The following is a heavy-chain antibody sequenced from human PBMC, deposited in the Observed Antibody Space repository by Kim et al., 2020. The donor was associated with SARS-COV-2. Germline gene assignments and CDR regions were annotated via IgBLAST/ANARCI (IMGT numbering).Heavy chain of an antibody. Sequence: GTTDYAEPVKGRFTISRDDSKNTLYLQMNSLKTEDTAVYYCTTDLYGSGNWGQGTLVTVSS. D-gene: IGHD3-10*01. J-gene: IGHJ4*02. CDR2: GTT. CDR3: TTDLYGSGN. V-gene: IGHV3-15*01.